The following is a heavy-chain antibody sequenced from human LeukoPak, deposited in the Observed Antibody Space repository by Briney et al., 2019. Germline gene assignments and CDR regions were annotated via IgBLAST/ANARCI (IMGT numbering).Heavy chain of an antibody. V-gene: IGHV3-21*01. J-gene: IGHJ4*02. Sequence: GGSLRLSCAASGFTFSSYSMNWVRQAPGKGLEWVSSISSSSSYIYYADSVKGRFTISRDNAKNSLYLQMNSLRAEDTAVYYCARDGGDWQLVDLGYSDYWGQGTLVTVSS. CDR1: GFTFSSYS. D-gene: IGHD6-6*01. CDR2: ISSSSSYI. CDR3: ARDGGDWQLVDLGYSDY.